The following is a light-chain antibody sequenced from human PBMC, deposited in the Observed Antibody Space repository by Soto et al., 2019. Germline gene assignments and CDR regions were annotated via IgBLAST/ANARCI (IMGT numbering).Light chain of an antibody. CDR1: QSVSSY. V-gene: IGKV3-11*01. J-gene: IGKJ4*01. CDR3: QQSSNWPGT. CDR2: DAS. Sequence: EIVLTQSPATLSLSPGERATLSCRASQSVSSYLAWYQQKPGQAPRLLIYDASNRATGIPARFSGSGSGTDFTLTISSLEPEDVAVYYCQQSSNWPGTFGGGTKLEIK.